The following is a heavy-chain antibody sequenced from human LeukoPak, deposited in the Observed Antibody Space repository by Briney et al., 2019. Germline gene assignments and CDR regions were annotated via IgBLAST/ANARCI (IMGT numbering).Heavy chain of an antibody. Sequence: GGSLRLSCAASGFTFSSYEMHWVRQAPGKGLEWVSYISSSDSTIYYADSVKGRFTIPRDNAKNSLYLQMNSLRAEDTAVYYCARDYSGSSPFDYWGQGTLVTVSS. D-gene: IGHD4-23*01. J-gene: IGHJ4*02. V-gene: IGHV3-48*03. CDR2: ISSSDSTI. CDR3: ARDYSGSSPFDY. CDR1: GFTFSSYE.